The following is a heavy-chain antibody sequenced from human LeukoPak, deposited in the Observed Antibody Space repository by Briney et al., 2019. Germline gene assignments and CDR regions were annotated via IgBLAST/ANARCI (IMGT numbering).Heavy chain of an antibody. V-gene: IGHV3-43D*03. J-gene: IGHJ5*02. Sequence: GGSLGLSCAASGFTFDDYAMHWVRQAPGKGLEWVSLISWDGGSTYYADSVKGRFTISRDNSKNSLYLQMNSLRAEDTALYYCAKDQGKNYDFWSGYYKSWFDPWGQGTLVTVSS. D-gene: IGHD3-3*01. CDR1: GFTFDDYA. CDR3: AKDQGKNYDFWSGYYKSWFDP. CDR2: ISWDGGST.